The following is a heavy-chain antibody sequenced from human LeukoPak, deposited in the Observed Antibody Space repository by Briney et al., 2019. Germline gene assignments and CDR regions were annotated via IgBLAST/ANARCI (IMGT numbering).Heavy chain of an antibody. CDR3: AKDDYYDTSGYRD. CDR1: GFTFSSYV. V-gene: IGHV3-30*04. J-gene: IGHJ4*02. Sequence: PGGSLRLSCAASGFTFSSYVMHWVRQAPGKGLEWVAVISYDGSNKYYADSVKGRFTISRDNSKNTLYLQMNSLRAEDTAVYYCAKDDYYDTSGYRDWGQGTLVTVSS. CDR2: ISYDGSNK. D-gene: IGHD3-22*01.